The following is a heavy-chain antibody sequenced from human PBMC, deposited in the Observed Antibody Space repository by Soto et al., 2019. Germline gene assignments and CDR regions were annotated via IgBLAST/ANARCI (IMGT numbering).Heavy chain of an antibody. J-gene: IGHJ4*02. D-gene: IGHD3-22*01. CDR1: GGTFSSYA. V-gene: IGHV1-69*13. CDR3: VRATYFSDSSGYTRCFDY. Sequence: VASVKVSCKASGGTFSSYAISWVRQAPGQGLEWMGGIIPIFGTANCAQKFQGRVTITADESTSTAYMELNSLKTEDTAVYYCVRATYFSDSSGYTRCFDYWGQGTLVTVSS. CDR2: IIPIFGTA.